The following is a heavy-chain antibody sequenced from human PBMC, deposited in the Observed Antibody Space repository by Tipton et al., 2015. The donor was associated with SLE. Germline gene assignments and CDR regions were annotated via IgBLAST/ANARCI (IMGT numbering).Heavy chain of an antibody. CDR1: GGSISRYD. V-gene: IGHV4-59*01. D-gene: IGHD2-2*01. J-gene: IGHJ6*03. CDR2: IYYIGST. CDR3: AWGVVPAANYYMDV. Sequence: LRLSCTVSGGSISRYDWSWIRQPPGKGLEWIGYIYYIGSTNYSPSLKSRVTISVDTSKNQFSLRLSSVTAADTAVYFCAWGVVPAANYYMDVWGKGTTVTVSS.